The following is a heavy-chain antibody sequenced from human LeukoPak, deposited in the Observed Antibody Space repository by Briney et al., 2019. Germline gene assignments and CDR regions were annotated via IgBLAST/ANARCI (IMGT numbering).Heavy chain of an antibody. CDR2: IYTSGST. V-gene: IGHV4-4*07. Sequence: SETLSLTCTVSGGSISIYYWSWIRQPAGKGLEWIGRIYTSGSTNYNPSLKSRVTMSVDTSKNQFSLKLSSVTAADTAVYYCARARDIVVVPAARDNNWSDPWGQGTLVTVSS. J-gene: IGHJ5*02. CDR1: GGSISIYY. D-gene: IGHD2-2*01. CDR3: ARARDIVVVPAARDNNWSDP.